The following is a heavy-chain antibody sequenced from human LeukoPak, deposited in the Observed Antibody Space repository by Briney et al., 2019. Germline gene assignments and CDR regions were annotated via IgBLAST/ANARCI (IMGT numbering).Heavy chain of an antibody. Sequence: PGGSLRLSCAASGFTFSSYSMYWVRQPPGKGLEWVSYIGSSSSSIYYADSVKGRFTISRDNAKNSLYLQMNSLRDEDTAVYYCARALGLEIDYWGQGTLVTVSS. J-gene: IGHJ4*02. CDR1: GFTFSSYS. CDR3: ARALGLEIDY. CDR2: IGSSSSSI. V-gene: IGHV3-48*02. D-gene: IGHD3-3*01.